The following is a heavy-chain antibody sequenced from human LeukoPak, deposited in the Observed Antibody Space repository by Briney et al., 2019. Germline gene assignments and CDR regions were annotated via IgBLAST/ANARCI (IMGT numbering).Heavy chain of an antibody. J-gene: IGHJ4*02. CDR3: ARAGFTAMVDY. CDR1: GGSISSYY. V-gene: IGHV4-59*12. CDR2: IYYSGST. D-gene: IGHD5-18*01. Sequence: SETLSLTCTVSGGSISSYYWSWIRQPPGKGLEWIGYIYYSGSTNYNPSLKSRVTISVDTSKNQFSLKLSSVTAADTAVYYCARAGFTAMVDYWGQGTLVTVSS.